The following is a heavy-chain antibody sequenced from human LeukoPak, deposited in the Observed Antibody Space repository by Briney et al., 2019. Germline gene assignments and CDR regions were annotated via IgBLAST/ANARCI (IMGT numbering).Heavy chain of an antibody. CDR3: ARGTDDIDI. CDR2: INSEGTTT. J-gene: IGHJ3*02. CDR1: GFTFRSYW. V-gene: IGHV3-74*01. D-gene: IGHD3-9*01. Sequence: GGSLRLSCAASGFTFRSYWMHWVRQAPGKGLVWVSRINSEGTTTNYADSGKGRFSISRLNAKETLYLQMNSLRVEDTAVYYCARGTDDIDIWGQGTLVTVSS.